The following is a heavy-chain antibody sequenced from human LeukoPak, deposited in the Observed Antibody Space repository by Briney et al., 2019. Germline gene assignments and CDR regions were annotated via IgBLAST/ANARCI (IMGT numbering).Heavy chain of an antibody. CDR3: ARARCGGDCYSGSLDY. CDR2: FDPEDGET. D-gene: IGHD2-21*02. J-gene: IGHJ4*02. V-gene: IGHV1-24*01. Sequence: ASVKVSCKVSGYTLTELSMHWVRQAPGKGLEWMGGFDPEDGETIYAQKFQGRVTITADESTSTAYMELSSLRSEDTAVYYCARARCGGDCYSGSLDYRGQGTLVTVSS. CDR1: GYTLTELS.